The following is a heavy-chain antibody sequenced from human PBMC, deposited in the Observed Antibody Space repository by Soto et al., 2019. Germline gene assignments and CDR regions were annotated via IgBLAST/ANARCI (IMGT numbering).Heavy chain of an antibody. CDR3: ARVVNILTGYSFFGMDV. D-gene: IGHD3-9*01. CDR2: IIPIFGTA. Sequence: SVKVSCKASGGTFSSYAISWVREAPGQGLEWMGGIIPIFGTANYAQKFQGRVTITADESTSTAYMELSSLRSEDTAVYYCARVVNILTGYSFFGMDVWGQGTTVTVSS. J-gene: IGHJ6*02. CDR1: GGTFSSYA. V-gene: IGHV1-69*13.